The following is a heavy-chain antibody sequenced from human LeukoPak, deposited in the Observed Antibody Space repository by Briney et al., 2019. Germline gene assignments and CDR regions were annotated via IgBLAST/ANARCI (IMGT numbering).Heavy chain of an antibody. Sequence: GGSLRLSCAASGFTFSSYGMHWVRQAPGKGLEWAAVISYDGSNKYYADSVKGRFTISRDNSKNTLYLQMNSLRAEDTAVYYCAKGGTYYYDSSGLGGMDVWGQGTTVTVSS. D-gene: IGHD3-22*01. CDR3: AKGGTYYYDSSGLGGMDV. CDR2: ISYDGSNK. J-gene: IGHJ6*02. CDR1: GFTFSSYG. V-gene: IGHV3-30*18.